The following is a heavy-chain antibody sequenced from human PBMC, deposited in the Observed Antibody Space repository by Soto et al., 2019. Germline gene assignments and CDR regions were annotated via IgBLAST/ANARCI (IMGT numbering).Heavy chain of an antibody. Sequence: QVQLVQSGAEVKKPGASVKVSCKTSGDTFIGYYMHWVRQAPGQGLEWMGWINPNSGDTKYAQKFQGWVTMTRDTSVXXAYMELSRLKSDDTAVYYCAREGGYCSGGSCFDYWGQGTLVTVSS. CDR1: GDTFIGYY. D-gene: IGHD2-15*01. CDR2: INPNSGDT. J-gene: IGHJ4*02. CDR3: AREGGYCSGGSCFDY. V-gene: IGHV1-2*04.